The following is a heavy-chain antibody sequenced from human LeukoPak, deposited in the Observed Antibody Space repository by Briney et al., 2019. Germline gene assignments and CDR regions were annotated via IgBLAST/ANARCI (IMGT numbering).Heavy chain of an antibody. D-gene: IGHD3-9*01. CDR2: IKEDGSEK. Sequence: GGSLRLSCAASGFTFSSYWMSWVRQAPGKGLEWVARIKEDGSEKYYVDSVKGRFTISRDNAKNSLYLQMNSLRAEDTAVYYCARNGNYDILTGYYTNSHFDYWGQGTLVTVSS. CDR3: ARNGNYDILTGYYTNSHFDY. CDR1: GFTFSSYW. J-gene: IGHJ4*02. V-gene: IGHV3-7*01.